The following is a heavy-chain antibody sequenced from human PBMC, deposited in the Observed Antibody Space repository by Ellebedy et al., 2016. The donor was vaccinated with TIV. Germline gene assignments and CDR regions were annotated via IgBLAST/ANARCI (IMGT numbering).Heavy chain of an antibody. Sequence: GESLKISXAASGFSFSSYGFNWVRQAPGQGLEFLAHISENSGTTTHYAESVRGRFTISRDNAKTALYLQMYSLTAEDTALYYCARDRIGDNWYTTFDYWGQGTLSPSLQ. CDR3: ARDRIGDNWYTTFDY. D-gene: IGHD1-1*01. V-gene: IGHV3-48*03. CDR2: ISENSGTTT. CDR1: GFSFSSYG. J-gene: IGHJ4*02.